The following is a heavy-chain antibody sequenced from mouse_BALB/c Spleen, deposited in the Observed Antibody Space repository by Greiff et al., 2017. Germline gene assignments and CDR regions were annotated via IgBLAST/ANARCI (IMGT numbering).Heavy chain of an antibody. J-gene: IGHJ2*01. Sequence: VKLQQSGAELVRPGVSVKISCKGSGYTFTDYAMHWVKQSHAKSLEWIGVISTYYGDASYNQKFKGKATMTVDKSSSTAYMELARLTSEDSAIYYCAREELPYYFDYWGQGTTLTVSS. V-gene: IGHV1S137*01. CDR3: AREELPYYFDY. CDR1: GYTFTDYA. CDR2: ISTYYGDA.